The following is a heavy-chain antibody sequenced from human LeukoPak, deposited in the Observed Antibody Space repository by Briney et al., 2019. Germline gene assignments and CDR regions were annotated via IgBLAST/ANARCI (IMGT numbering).Heavy chain of an antibody. CDR1: GFTFSSYA. Sequence: GGSLRLSCAASGFTFSSYAMSWVRQAPGKGLEWVSAISGSGGSTYYADSVKGRFTISRDNSKNTLYLQMNSLRAEDTAVYYCAKDPPRRTTLTQGPFDYWGQGTLVTVSS. V-gene: IGHV3-23*01. J-gene: IGHJ4*02. CDR3: AKDPPRRTTLTQGPFDY. D-gene: IGHD4-17*01. CDR2: ISGSGGST.